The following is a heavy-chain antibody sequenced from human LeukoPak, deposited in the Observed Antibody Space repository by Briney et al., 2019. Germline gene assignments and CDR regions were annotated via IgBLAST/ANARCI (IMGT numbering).Heavy chain of an antibody. CDR1: GYTFIHYH. CDR2: VDPEDGRT. D-gene: IGHD2-8*01. CDR3: ATVAMLSTAFYFDH. Sequence: ASVKISCKASGYTFIHYHMHWVRQAPGKALECMGRVDPEDGRTIYAERFRDRVTITAERSTDTVYLEVTRLNSDDTAVYFCATVAMLSTAFYFDHWGQGTLVTVSS. V-gene: IGHV1-69-2*01. J-gene: IGHJ4*02.